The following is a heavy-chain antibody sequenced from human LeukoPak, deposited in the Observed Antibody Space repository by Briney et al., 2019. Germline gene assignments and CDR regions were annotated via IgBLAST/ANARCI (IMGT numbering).Heavy chain of an antibody. CDR3: ARGPAASGYYDSRGRYGYFDY. Sequence: GGSLRLSCAASGFTFSSYGMHWVRQAPGKGLEWVAFIRYDGSNKYYADSVKGRFTISRDNAKNSLYLQMNSLRAEDTAVYYCARGPAASGYYDSRGRYGYFDYWGQGTLVTVSS. CDR2: IRYDGSNK. V-gene: IGHV3-30*02. J-gene: IGHJ4*02. D-gene: IGHD3-22*01. CDR1: GFTFSSYG.